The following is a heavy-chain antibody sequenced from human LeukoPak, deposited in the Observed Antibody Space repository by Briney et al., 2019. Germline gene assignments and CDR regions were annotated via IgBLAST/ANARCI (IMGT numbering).Heavy chain of an antibody. CDR2: INPNGGST. CDR3: ATGLLSSMVRGVTFFDY. D-gene: IGHD3-10*01. Sequence: ASVKVSCKASGYSFTSYYMHWVRQAPGQGLEWMGIINPNGGSTSYAQKFRGRVTMTRDTSTSTVYMELSSLKSEDTAVYFCATGLLSSMVRGVTFFDYWGQGTLVTVSS. J-gene: IGHJ4*02. CDR1: GYSFTSYY. V-gene: IGHV1-46*01.